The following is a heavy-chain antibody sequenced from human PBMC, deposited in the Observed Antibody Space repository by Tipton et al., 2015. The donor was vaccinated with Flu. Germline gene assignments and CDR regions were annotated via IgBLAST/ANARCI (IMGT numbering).Heavy chain of an antibody. CDR1: GGSVSSGSYY. Sequence: TLSLTCTVSGGSVSSGSYYWSWIRQPPGKGLEWIGYIYYSGSTNYNPSLKSRVTISVDTSKNQFSLWLSSVTAADTAVYFCARDQCGGDCYPVGHQYMDVWGKGTTVTVSS. CDR3: ARDQCGGDCYPVGHQYMDV. CDR2: IYYSGST. J-gene: IGHJ6*03. D-gene: IGHD2-21*01. V-gene: IGHV4-61*01.